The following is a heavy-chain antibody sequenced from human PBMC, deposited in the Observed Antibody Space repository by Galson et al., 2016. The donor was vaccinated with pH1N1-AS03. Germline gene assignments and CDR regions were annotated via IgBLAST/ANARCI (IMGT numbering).Heavy chain of an antibody. CDR3: ANRESRNHGFEV. J-gene: IGHJ6*02. D-gene: IGHD1-14*01. CDR1: GFSLNTNGVG. CDR2: MYWDDHK. Sequence: PALVKPTPTLTLTCSFSGFSLNTNGVGVGWIRQPPGKAPEWLALMYWDDHKVYSPFLSSRLTITTVPSVNQVVLSMTNMDPVDTATYFCANRESRNHGFEVWGQGTTVTGSS. V-gene: IGHV2-5*02.